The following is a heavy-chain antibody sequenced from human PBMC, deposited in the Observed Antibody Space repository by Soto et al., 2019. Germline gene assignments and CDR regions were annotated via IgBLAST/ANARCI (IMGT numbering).Heavy chain of an antibody. D-gene: IGHD6-13*01. V-gene: IGHV3-15*01. J-gene: IGHJ6*02. CDR2: IKSKTDGGIT. CDR1: GFTFSNAW. CDR3: TTEGCRSSWYCNYYYGMDV. Sequence: PGGSLRLSCAASGFTFSNAWMSWVRQAPGKGLEWVGRIKSKTDGGITDYAAPVKGRFTISRDDSKNTLYLQTNSLKTEDTAVYYCTTEGCRSSWYCNYYYGMDVWGQGTTVTVSS.